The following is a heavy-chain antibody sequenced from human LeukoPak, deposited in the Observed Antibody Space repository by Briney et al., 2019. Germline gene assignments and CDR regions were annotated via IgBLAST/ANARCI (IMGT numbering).Heavy chain of an antibody. CDR1: GGTFSSYA. CDR2: IIPIFGTA. CDR3: ARAPADYGGNPGGKWFDP. Sequence: GASVKVSCKASGGTFSSYAISWVRQAPGQGLEWMGGIIPIFGTANYAQKFQGRVTITADESTGTAYMELSSLRSEDTAVYYCARAPADYGGNPGGKWFDPWGQGTLVTVSS. D-gene: IGHD4-23*01. V-gene: IGHV1-69*13. J-gene: IGHJ5*02.